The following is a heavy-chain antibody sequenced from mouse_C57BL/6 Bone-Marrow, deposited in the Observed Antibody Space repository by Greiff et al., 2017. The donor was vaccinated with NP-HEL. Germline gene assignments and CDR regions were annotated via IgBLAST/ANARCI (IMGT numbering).Heavy chain of an antibody. Sequence: EVKVEESGPSLVRPSQTLSLTCTVTGFSINSDCYWIWIRQFPGNKLEYIGYTFYSGITYYNPSLESRTYITRDTSKNQFSLKLSSVTTEDTATYYCARDRGIYDGYYSAWFAYWGQGTLVTVSA. D-gene: IGHD2-3*01. V-gene: IGHV3-3*01. CDR3: ARDRGIYDGYYSAWFAY. CDR1: GFSINSDCY. J-gene: IGHJ3*01. CDR2: TFYSGIT.